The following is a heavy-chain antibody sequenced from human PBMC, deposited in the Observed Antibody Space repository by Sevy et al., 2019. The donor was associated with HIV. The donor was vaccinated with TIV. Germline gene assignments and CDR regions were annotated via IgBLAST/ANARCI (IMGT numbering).Heavy chain of an antibody. CDR1: GFTFSGAA. J-gene: IGHJ4*02. Sequence: GGSLRLSCAASGFTFSGAAMFWVRQASGKGLEWIGRIRSKANNYATVYGASVKGRFIISRDDSKNTTYLQMNSLKIEDTAVYYCTAGVLGRFDYWGRGSLVTVSS. CDR3: TAGVLGRFDY. V-gene: IGHV3-73*01. D-gene: IGHD1-26*01. CDR2: IRSKANNYAT.